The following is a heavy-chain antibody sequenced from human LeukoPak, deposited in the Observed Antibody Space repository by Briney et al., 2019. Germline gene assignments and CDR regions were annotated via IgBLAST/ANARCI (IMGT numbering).Heavy chain of an antibody. CDR3: ARERDSSGYILAY. D-gene: IGHD3-22*01. Sequence: PGGSLRLSCAASGFTVSSKYMSWVRRAPGKGLEWVSVIYSGGATYYADSVKGRFTVSRDNSKNTVYLQMNNLRAEDTAIYYCARERDSSGYILAYWGQGTLVTVSS. J-gene: IGHJ4*02. V-gene: IGHV3-53*01. CDR1: GFTVSSKY. CDR2: IYSGGAT.